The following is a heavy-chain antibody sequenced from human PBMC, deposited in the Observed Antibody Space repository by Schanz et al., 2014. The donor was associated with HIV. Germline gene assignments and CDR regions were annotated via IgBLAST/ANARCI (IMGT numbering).Heavy chain of an antibody. CDR2: ISSSSTTR. J-gene: IGHJ4*02. V-gene: IGHV3-48*02. CDR3: ARRQWVAPDY. CDR1: GFTFSSYA. D-gene: IGHD6-19*01. Sequence: EVQLLESGGGLVQPGGSLRLSCAASGFTFSSYAMSWVRQAPGKGLEWVSYISSSSTTRHYADSVKGRFTISRDNAKNSLSLQMNSLRDEDTAVYYCARRQWVAPDYWGQGTLVTVSS.